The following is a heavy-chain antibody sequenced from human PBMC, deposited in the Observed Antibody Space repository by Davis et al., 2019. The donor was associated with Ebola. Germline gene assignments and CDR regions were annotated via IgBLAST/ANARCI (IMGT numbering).Heavy chain of an antibody. CDR1: GFTFSTYS. V-gene: IGHV3-21*04. CDR3: TKGLLWFGESWYYFDS. J-gene: IGHJ4*02. Sequence: ESLKISCAASGFTFSTYSMSWVRQAPGKGLEWVSSISSDSDYIYYADSAKGRFTISRDNAKNSLYLQMNSLRTEDTALYYCTKGLLWFGESWYYFDSWGQGTLVTVSS. D-gene: IGHD3-10*01. CDR2: ISSDSDYI.